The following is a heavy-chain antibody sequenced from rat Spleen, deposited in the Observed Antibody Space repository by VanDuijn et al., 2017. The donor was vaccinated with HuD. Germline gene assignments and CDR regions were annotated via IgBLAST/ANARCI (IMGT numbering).Heavy chain of an antibody. J-gene: IGHJ1*01. V-gene: IGHV5-25*01. CDR3: TRAGYLRDWYFDF. D-gene: IGHD2-2*01. CDR1: GFNFNDYW. Sequence: EVQLVESGGGLVQPGRSMKLSCAASGFNFNDYWMGWVRQAPGKGLEWVATISSDGSNTYYRDSVKGRFTISRDNAKRTLFLQMDNLRSEDTATYYCTRAGYLRDWYFDFWGPGTMVTVSS. CDR2: ISSDGSNT.